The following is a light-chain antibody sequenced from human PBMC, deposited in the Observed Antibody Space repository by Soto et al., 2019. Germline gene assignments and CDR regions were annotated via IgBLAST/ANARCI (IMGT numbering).Light chain of an antibody. CDR3: SSSTSSSTLV. CDR1: SSDVGGYNY. Sequence: QAVVTQPASVSGSPGQSITISCTGTSSDVGGYNYVSWYQQHPGKAPKLMIYEVSNRPSGVSNRFSGSKSGNTASLTISGLQAEDEADYYCSSSTSSSTLVFGGGTKLTVL. V-gene: IGLV2-14*01. CDR2: EVS. J-gene: IGLJ3*02.